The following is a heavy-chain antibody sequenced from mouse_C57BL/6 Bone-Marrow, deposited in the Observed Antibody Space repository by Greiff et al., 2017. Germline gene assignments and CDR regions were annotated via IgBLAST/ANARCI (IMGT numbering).Heavy chain of an antibody. CDR1: GFNIKDYY. D-gene: IGHD2-1*01. CDR2: IDPEDGET. CDR3: ARRALYYGNPAWFAY. J-gene: IGHJ3*01. Sequence: EVQLQQSGAELVKPGASVKLSCTASGFNIKDYYMHWVKQRTEQGLEWIGRIDPEDGETKYAPKFQGKATITADTSSSTAYMELRSLTSEDSAVYFCARRALYYGNPAWFAYWGQGTLVTVSA. V-gene: IGHV14-2*01.